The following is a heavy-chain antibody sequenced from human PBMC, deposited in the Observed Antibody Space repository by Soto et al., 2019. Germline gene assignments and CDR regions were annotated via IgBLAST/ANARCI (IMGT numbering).Heavy chain of an antibody. V-gene: IGHV3-23*01. CDR1: GFTFSKYA. CDR2: ISANGGIT. CDR3: AKDLYTGPVRKGGFFDY. D-gene: IGHD2-8*02. Sequence: EVQLLESGGGLVKPGGSLRLSCAASGFTFSKYAMSWVRLAPGKGLEWVSCISANGGITDYADSVKGRFTISSVNFQIIWSLQMELLIGFDTALYFLAKDLYTGPVRKGGFFDYWGRCTLVTVSS. J-gene: IGHJ2*01.